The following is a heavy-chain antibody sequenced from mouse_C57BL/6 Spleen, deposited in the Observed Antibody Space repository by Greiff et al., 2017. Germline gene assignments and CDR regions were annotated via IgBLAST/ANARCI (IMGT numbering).Heavy chain of an antibody. V-gene: IGHV2-2*01. J-gene: IGHJ2*01. CDR3: ARSGTRGAFDY. CDR2: IWSGGST. CDR1: GFSLTGYG. D-gene: IGHD3-3*01. Sequence: VQLQESGPGLVQPSPTLSITCTVSGFSLTGYGVHWVRQSPGKGLEWLGVIWSGGSTDYNAAFISRLSSSKDNSKSQVFFKMNSLQADDTAIYYCARSGTRGAFDYWGQGTTLTVSS.